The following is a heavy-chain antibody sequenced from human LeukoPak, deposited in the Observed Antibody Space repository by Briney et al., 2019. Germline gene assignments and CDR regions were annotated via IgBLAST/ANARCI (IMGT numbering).Heavy chain of an antibody. CDR3: ARDRDSGDYEYYFDY. D-gene: IGHD4-17*01. V-gene: IGHV4-4*07. J-gene: IGHJ4*02. CDR2: IYTSGST. CDR1: GGSISSYY. Sequence: RSSETLSLTCTVSGGSISSYYWSWIRQPAGKGLEWIGRIYTSGSTNYNPSLESRVTMSVDTSKNQFSLKLSSVTAADTAVYYCARDRDSGDYEYYFDYWGQGTLVTVSS.